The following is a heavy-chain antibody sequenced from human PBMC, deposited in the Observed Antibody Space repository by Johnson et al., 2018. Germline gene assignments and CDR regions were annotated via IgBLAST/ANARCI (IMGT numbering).Heavy chain of an antibody. CDR1: GFTFSSYW. CDR2: IKQDGSEK. J-gene: IGHJ6*02. Sequence: EVQLLESGGGLVQXGGSLRLSCAASGFTFSSYWMSWVRQAPGQGLEWVANIKQDGSEKYYVDSVKGRFTISRDNARNLLYLQMNTLRAEDTAVYYCGRAMDVWGQGTTVTVSS. CDR3: GRAMDV. V-gene: IGHV3-7*01.